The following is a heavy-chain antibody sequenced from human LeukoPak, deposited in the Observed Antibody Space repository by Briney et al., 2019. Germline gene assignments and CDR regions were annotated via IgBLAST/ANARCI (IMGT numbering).Heavy chain of an antibody. V-gene: IGHV4-59*11. J-gene: IGHJ5*02. D-gene: IGHD1-26*01. Sequence: SETLSLTCTVSGGSMKSHYWSWIRQPPGKGLELIGYISYSGNTNYNPSLKSRVTISVDTSNIRFSLRLSSVTAADTAVYFCARGGIVGSRANWFDPWGQGTRVTVSS. CDR1: GGSMKSHY. CDR2: ISYSGNT. CDR3: ARGGIVGSRANWFDP.